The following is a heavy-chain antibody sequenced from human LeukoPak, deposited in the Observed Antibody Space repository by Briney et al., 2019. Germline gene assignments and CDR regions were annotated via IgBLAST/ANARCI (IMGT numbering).Heavy chain of an antibody. Sequence: GASVKVSCKASGGTSSSYAISWVRQAPGQGLEWMGRIIPIFGTANYAQKFQGRVTITTDESTSTAYMELSSLRSEDTAVYYCARDRYSYGYFDYWGQGTLVTVSS. J-gene: IGHJ4*02. CDR2: IIPIFGTA. CDR1: GGTSSSYA. CDR3: ARDRYSYGYFDY. D-gene: IGHD5-18*01. V-gene: IGHV1-69*05.